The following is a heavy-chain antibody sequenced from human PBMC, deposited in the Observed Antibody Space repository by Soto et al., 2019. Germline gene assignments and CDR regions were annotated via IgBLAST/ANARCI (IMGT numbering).Heavy chain of an antibody. D-gene: IGHD2-15*01. CDR1: GYSFTSYW. CDR3: ARYCSGCSCYREYYYYVMDV. Sequence: GESLKISCKGSGYSFTSYWIGWVRQMPGKGLEWMGIIYPGDSDTRYSPSFQGQVTISADKSISTAYLQWSSPKASDTTMYYCARYCSGCSCYREYYYYVMDVWGQRTKVTVSS. V-gene: IGHV5-51*01. J-gene: IGHJ6*02. CDR2: IYPGDSDT.